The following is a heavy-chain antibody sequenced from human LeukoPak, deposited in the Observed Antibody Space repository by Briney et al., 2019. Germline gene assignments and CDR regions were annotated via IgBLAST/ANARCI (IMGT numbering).Heavy chain of an antibody. CDR1: GVTFSYYS. V-gene: IGHV3-48*02. Sequence: AVGSLRLSCAVSGVTFSYYSMNWGRQTPGEGVWCGSYISSSGSTTYYADSVKGRYTVSGDNAKNTLYLQMNSLRDEDTAVYYCAFRPLGNCSSSTCYAFDYWGRGTLVTVSS. CDR3: AFRPLGNCSSSTCYAFDY. J-gene: IGHJ4*02. D-gene: IGHD2-2*01. CDR2: ISSSGSTT.